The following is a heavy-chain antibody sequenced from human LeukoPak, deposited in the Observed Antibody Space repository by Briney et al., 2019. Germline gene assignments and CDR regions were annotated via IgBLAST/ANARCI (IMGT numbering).Heavy chain of an antibody. CDR3: AKDLIPSYSDIAPPPVNWFDP. V-gene: IGHV3-30*02. CDR1: GFTFSSYG. D-gene: IGHD3-9*01. J-gene: IGHJ5*02. CDR2: IRYDGSNK. Sequence: GGSLRLSCAASGFTFSSYGMHWVRQAPGKGLEWVAFIRYDGSNKYYADSVKGRFTISRDNSKNTLYLQMNSLRAENTAVYYCAKDLIPSYSDIAPPPVNWFDPWGQGTLVTVSS.